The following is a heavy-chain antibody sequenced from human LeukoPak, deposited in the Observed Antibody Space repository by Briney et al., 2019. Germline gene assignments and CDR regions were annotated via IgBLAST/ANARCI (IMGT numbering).Heavy chain of an antibody. J-gene: IGHJ4*02. CDR3: ARDTWGYYDSIGSYYYFDY. Sequence: SETLSLTCTVSGGSISGYYWSWIRQPPGKGLEWIGYIYYSGSTKHNPSLKSRVNISVDTSKNQFSLKLSSVTAADTAVYYCARDTWGYYDSIGSYYYFDYWGQGTLVTVSS. V-gene: IGHV4-59*01. CDR2: IYYSGST. D-gene: IGHD3-22*01. CDR1: GGSISGYY.